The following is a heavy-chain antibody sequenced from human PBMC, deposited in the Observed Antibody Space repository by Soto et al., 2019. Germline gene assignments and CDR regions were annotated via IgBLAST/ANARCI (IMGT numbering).Heavy chain of an antibody. CDR2: IIPIFGTA. CDR3: ARDQTLGVVVPAAPNIPYDYGMDV. V-gene: IGHV1-69*01. CDR1: GGTFSSYA. D-gene: IGHD2-2*01. Sequence: QVQLVQSGAEVKKPGSSVKVSCKASGGTFSSYAISWVRQAPGQGLEWMGGIIPIFGTANYAQKFQGRVTITADESTSTAYMELSSLRSEDTAVYYCARDQTLGVVVPAAPNIPYDYGMDVWGQGTTVTVSS. J-gene: IGHJ6*02.